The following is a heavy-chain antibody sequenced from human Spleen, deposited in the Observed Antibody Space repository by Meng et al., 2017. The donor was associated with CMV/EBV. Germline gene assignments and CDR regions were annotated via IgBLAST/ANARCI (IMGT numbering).Heavy chain of an antibody. Sequence: GESLKISCAASGFTFSSYGMHWVRQAPGKGLGWVAFIRYDGSNKYYADSVKGRFTISRDNSKNTPYLQMNSLRTEDTAVYYCAKDLTNPDCSSTSCYYYYGMDVWGQGTTVTVSS. D-gene: IGHD2-2*01. J-gene: IGHJ6*02. CDR3: AKDLTNPDCSSTSCYYYYGMDV. V-gene: IGHV3-30*02. CDR1: GFTFSSYG. CDR2: IRYDGSNK.